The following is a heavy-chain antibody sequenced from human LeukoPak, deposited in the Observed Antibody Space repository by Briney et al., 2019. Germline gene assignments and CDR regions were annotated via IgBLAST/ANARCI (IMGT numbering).Heavy chain of an antibody. CDR3: AREWELRGAYYMDV. CDR2: ISSDGGNT. Sequence: GGSLRLSCAASGFTFSSYWMHWVRQAPGKGLVWVSRISSDGGNTVYADSVKGRFTTSRDNANDTLYLQMDSLRGEDTAVYYCAREWELRGAYYMDVWGKGTTVTASS. J-gene: IGHJ6*03. CDR1: GFTFSSYW. D-gene: IGHD1-26*01. V-gene: IGHV3-74*01.